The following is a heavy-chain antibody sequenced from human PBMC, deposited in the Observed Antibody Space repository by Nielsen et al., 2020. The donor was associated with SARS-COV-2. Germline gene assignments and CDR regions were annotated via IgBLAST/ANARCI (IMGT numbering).Heavy chain of an antibody. V-gene: IGHV3-23*01. CDR1: GFIFSSHA. Sequence: GESLKISCAASGFIFSSHAMSWVRQAPGKGLEWVSGISGSGGNTYYTDSVKGRFTISRDNSKNTLYLQMNSLGAEDTAVYYCARVAFWSGYDYWGQGALVTVSS. CDR3: ARVAFWSGYDY. D-gene: IGHD3-3*01. J-gene: IGHJ4*02. CDR2: ISGSGGNT.